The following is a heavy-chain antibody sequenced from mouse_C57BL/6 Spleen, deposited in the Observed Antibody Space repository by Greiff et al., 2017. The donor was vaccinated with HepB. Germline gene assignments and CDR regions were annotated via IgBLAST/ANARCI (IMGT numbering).Heavy chain of an antibody. V-gene: IGHV1-64*01. CDR1: GYTFTSYW. CDR3: ARRLSSYNYYAMDY. Sequence: VQLQQPGAELVKPGASVMLSCKASGYTFTSYWMHWVKQRPGQGLEWIGMIHPNSGSTNYNEKFKSKDTLTVDKSSNTAYMQLHSLTSEESAVYYCARRLSSYNYYAMDYWGQGTSVTVSS. CDR2: IHPNSGST. J-gene: IGHJ4*01. D-gene: IGHD3-2*02.